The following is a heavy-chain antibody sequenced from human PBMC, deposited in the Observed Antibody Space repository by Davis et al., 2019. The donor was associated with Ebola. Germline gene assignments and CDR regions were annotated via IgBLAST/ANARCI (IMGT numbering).Heavy chain of an antibody. Sequence: MPSETLSLTCTVSGGSISFYFWSWIRQPPGKGLEWIGYIYSSGSTIYNPSLKSRVTMSVDTSKNQFSLRLTSVTAADTAVYYCARFITFGGVIVEWLAFDIWGQGTMVTVS. CDR2: IYSSGST. CDR1: GGSISFYF. V-gene: IGHV4-59*01. J-gene: IGHJ3*02. CDR3: ARFITFGGVIVEWLAFDI. D-gene: IGHD3-16*02.